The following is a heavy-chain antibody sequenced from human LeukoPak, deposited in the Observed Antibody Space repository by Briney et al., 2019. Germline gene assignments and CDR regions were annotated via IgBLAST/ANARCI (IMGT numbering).Heavy chain of an antibody. CDR2: IIPILGIA. J-gene: IGHJ4*02. Sequence: SVKVSCKASGGTFSSYAISWVRQAPGQGLEWMGRIIPILGIANYAQKFQGRVTITADKSTSTAYMELSSLRSEDTAVYYCAKSQRVTTYNYFDYWGQGTLVTVSS. CDR1: GGTFSSYA. CDR3: AKSQRVTTYNYFDY. D-gene: IGHD4-17*01. V-gene: IGHV1-69*04.